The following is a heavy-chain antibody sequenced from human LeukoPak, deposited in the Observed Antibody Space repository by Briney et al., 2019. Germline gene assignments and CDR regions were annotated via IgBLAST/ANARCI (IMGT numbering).Heavy chain of an antibody. CDR2: IRWNSGSI. CDR3: AKGARLLWFGELFWFDP. CDR1: GFTFDDYA. V-gene: IGHV3-9*01. Sequence: GRSLRLSCAASGFTFDDYAMHWVRQAPGKGLEWVSGIRWNSGSIDYADSVKGRFTISRDNAKNSLYLQMNSLRAEETALYYCAKGARLLWFGELFWFDPWGQGTLVTVSS. J-gene: IGHJ5*02. D-gene: IGHD3-10*01.